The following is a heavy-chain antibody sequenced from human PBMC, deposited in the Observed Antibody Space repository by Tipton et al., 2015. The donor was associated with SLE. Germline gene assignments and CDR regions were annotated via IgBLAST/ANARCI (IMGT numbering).Heavy chain of an antibody. Sequence: TLSLTCTVSGDSINSGANYWNWLRQRPGKGLKWIGYIYYTGDTRHNPSLQSRLAVSVDTSKNQLSLRLSSVTAADTAVYFCARSGGYSSPFDFWGQGSLVSVSS. CDR3: ARSGGYSSPFDF. D-gene: IGHD5-12*01. V-gene: IGHV4-31*03. CDR2: IYYTGDT. J-gene: IGHJ4*02. CDR1: GDSINSGANY.